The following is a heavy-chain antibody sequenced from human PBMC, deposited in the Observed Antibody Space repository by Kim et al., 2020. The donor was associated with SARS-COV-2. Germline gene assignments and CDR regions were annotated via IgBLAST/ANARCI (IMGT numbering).Heavy chain of an antibody. CDR1: GYSFTTYW. V-gene: IGHV5-51*01. CDR3: ARHTVYYYGSGSYYNAPDY. J-gene: IGHJ4*02. Sequence: GESLKISCKGSGYSFTTYWIGWVRQMPGKGLEWMGIIYPGDSNTRYSPSFQGQVTISAEKSISTAYLQWSSLKASDTAIYYCARHTVYYYGSGSYYNAPDYWGQGTLVTVSS. CDR2: IYPGDSNT. D-gene: IGHD3-10*01.